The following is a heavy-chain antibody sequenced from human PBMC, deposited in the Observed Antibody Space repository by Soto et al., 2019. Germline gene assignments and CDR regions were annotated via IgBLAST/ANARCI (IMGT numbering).Heavy chain of an antibody. D-gene: IGHD3-10*01. CDR2: IWYDGSNK. CDR1: GFTFSSYG. Sequence: QVQLVESGGGVVQPGRSLRLSCAASGFTFSSYGMHWVRQAPGKGLEWVAVIWYDGSNKYYADSVKGLFTISRDNSKNTLYLQMTSMRAEDTAVYYCARARSTMVRGAMDVWGQGTTVTVSS. J-gene: IGHJ6*02. CDR3: ARARSTMVRGAMDV. V-gene: IGHV3-33*01.